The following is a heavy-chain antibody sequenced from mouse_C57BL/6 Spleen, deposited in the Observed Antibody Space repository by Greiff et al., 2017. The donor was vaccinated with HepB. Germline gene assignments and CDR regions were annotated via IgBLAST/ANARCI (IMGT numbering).Heavy chain of an antibody. CDR1: GYTFTGYW. CDR2: ILLGSGST. V-gene: IGHV1-9*01. J-gene: IGHJ4*01. Sequence: VQQSGAELMKPGASVKLSCKATGYTFTGYWIEWVKQRPGHGLEWIGEILLGSGSTNYNEKVKGKATFTADTASNTAYMQISSLTTEDSANYYCARSRAMDYWGQGTSVTVSS. CDR3: ARSRAMDY.